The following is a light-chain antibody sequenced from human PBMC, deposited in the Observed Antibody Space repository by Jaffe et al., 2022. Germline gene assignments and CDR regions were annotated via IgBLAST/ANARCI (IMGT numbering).Light chain of an antibody. CDR3: GTWDSSLSGLYV. CDR2: ENN. V-gene: IGLV1-51*02. Sequence: QSVLTQPPSVSAAPGQKVTISCSGSSSNIGNNYVSWYQQLPGTAPKLLIYENNKRPSGIPDRFSGSKSGTSATLGITGLQTGDEADYYCGTWDSSLSGLYVFGTGTKVTVL. J-gene: IGLJ1*01. CDR1: SSNIGNNY.